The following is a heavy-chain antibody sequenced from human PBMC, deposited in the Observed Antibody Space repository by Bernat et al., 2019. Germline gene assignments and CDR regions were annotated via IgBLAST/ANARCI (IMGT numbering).Heavy chain of an antibody. CDR2: IYYSGRT. Sequence: QLQLQESGPGLVKPSETLSLTCTVSGGSISSSSYYWGWIRQPPGKGLEWIGSIYYSGRTYYNPSLKSRVTISVDTSKNQFSLKLSSVTAADTAVYYCARIVSAVADFDYWGQGTLVTVSS. CDR1: GGSISSSSYY. D-gene: IGHD6-19*01. CDR3: ARIVSAVADFDY. V-gene: IGHV4-39*01. J-gene: IGHJ4*02.